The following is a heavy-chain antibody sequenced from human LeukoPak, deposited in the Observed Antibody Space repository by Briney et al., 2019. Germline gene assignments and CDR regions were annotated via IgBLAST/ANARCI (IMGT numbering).Heavy chain of an antibody. J-gene: IGHJ4*02. CDR2: LSGSGRGGST. V-gene: IGHV3-23*01. CDR1: GFTFSSYG. CDR3: AKSLAAAGNY. D-gene: IGHD6-13*01. Sequence: GGSLRLSCAASGFTFSSYGMSWVRQAPGKGLEWVSGLSGSGRGGSTYYAASVKGRFTISRENSKNTLYLQMNSLRAEDTAVYYCAKSLAAAGNYWGQGTLVTVSS.